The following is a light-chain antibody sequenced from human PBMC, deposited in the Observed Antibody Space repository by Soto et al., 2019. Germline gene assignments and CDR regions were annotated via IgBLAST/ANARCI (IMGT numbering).Light chain of an antibody. V-gene: IGKV1-5*01. CDR2: AAS. J-gene: IGKJ1*01. CDR1: ESISRW. Sequence: DIHMTXSPSTLXXXXXXIVTITCRASESISRWLAWYQQKPGKAPKLLIYAASSLQSGVPSRFSGSGSGTDFTLTISSLQPEDFATYYCQHLGFGQGTKVDIK. CDR3: QHLG.